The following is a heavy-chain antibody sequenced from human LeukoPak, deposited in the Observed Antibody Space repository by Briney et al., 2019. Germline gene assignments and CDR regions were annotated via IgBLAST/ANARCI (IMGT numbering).Heavy chain of an antibody. D-gene: IGHD6-19*01. V-gene: IGHV3-30*18. CDR3: AKGSGPAVAVLNWFDP. J-gene: IGHJ5*02. Sequence: GGSLRLSCAASGFTFSSYGMHWVRQAPGKGLEWVAVISYDGSNKYYADSVKGRFTISRDNSKNTLYLQMNSLRAEDTAVYYCAKGSGPAVAVLNWFDPWGQGTLVTVSS. CDR1: GFTFSSYG. CDR2: ISYDGSNK.